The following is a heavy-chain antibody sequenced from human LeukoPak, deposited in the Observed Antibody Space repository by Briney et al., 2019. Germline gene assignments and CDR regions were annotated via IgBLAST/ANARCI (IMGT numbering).Heavy chain of an antibody. J-gene: IGHJ5*02. CDR3: ARSSTMIRERGRNWLDP. CDR1: GFAFSDYT. D-gene: IGHD3-10*01. Sequence: GGSLRLSCEAFGFAFSDYTIHWVRQAPGKGLEWLTLISFDGKKSYFAASVKGRRSVSRDNSRNTVFLQMDSLTADDTAVYFCARSSTMIRERGRNWLDPWGQGTLVTVSS. V-gene: IGHV3-30*04. CDR2: ISFDGKKS.